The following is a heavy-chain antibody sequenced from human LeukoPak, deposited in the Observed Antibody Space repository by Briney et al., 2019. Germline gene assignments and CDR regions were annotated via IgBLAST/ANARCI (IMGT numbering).Heavy chain of an antibody. CDR1: GGSISSYH. Sequence: SETLSLTCTVTGGSISSYHWSWIRQPAGKGLEWLGRINNSGSTNYNPSLKSRVTMSVDTSKNQFSLKVSSVTAADTAVYYCARESWIQLTEYNWLDLWGQGTLVTVSS. CDR2: INNSGST. J-gene: IGHJ5*02. V-gene: IGHV4-4*07. CDR3: ARESWIQLTEYNWLDL. D-gene: IGHD5-18*01.